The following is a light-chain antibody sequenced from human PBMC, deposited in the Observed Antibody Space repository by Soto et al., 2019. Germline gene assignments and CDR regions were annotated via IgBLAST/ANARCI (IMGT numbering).Light chain of an antibody. Sequence: QCVLTQAPSVSGAPGQSITISCTGSSSNIGAGYDVHWYQQVPGTAPKLLIYGNNNRASGVPDRFSVSKSGTSASLAISGFQAEDDADYYCQSYDNSLTYVFGTGTKLTVL. CDR3: QSYDNSLTYV. CDR1: SSNIGAGYD. CDR2: GNN. V-gene: IGLV1-40*01. J-gene: IGLJ1*01.